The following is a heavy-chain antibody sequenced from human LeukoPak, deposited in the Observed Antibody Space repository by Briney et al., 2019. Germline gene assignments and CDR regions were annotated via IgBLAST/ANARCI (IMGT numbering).Heavy chain of an antibody. CDR2: IYPGDSDT. J-gene: IGHJ4*02. CDR3: AREGRDGYYYFDY. CDR1: GYSFTSYW. Sequence: GKSLQISCQGSGYSFTSYWIGWVRQMPGKGLEWMGIIYPGDSDTRYSPSFQGQVTTSADKSISTAYLQWSSLKASDTAMYYCAREGRDGYYYFDYWGQGTLVTVSS. D-gene: IGHD5-24*01. V-gene: IGHV5-51*01.